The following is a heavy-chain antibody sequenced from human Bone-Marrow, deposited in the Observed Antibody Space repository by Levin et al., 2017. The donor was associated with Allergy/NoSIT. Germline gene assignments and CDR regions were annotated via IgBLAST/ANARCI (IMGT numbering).Heavy chain of an antibody. J-gene: IGHJ6*02. CDR3: ARVNTPKGGNNHYGLDV. V-gene: IGHV5-51*01. CDR2: IYPGDSDT. Sequence: GGSLRLSCQGSGYTFTSHWIAWVRQMPGRGLEWMGIIYPGDSDTKYNPSIQGQVTISADKSINTAYLQWSSLKASDSAIYYCARVNTPKGGNNHYGLDVWGQGTAVTVSS. CDR1: GYTFTSHW. D-gene: IGHD5-18*01.